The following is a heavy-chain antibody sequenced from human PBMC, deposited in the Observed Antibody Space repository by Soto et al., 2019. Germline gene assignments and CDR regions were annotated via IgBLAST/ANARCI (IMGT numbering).Heavy chain of an antibody. Sequence: QVQLVESGGGVVQPGRSLRLSCAASGFTLSRYGMHWVRQAPGKGPEWVAFIWSDGSDKYYADSVKGPFTIARDNSKDTLYLRMNSLRAEDTSVYDSARITGPGHCASDMCFLPDTGGQGTLVTVSS. J-gene: IGHJ5*02. CDR1: GFTLSRYG. D-gene: IGHD2-21*01. V-gene: IGHV3-33*01. CDR3: ARITGPGHCASDMCFLPDT. CDR2: IWSDGSDK.